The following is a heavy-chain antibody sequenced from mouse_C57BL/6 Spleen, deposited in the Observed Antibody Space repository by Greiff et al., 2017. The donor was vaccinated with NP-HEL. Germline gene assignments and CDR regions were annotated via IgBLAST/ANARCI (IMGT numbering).Heavy chain of an antibody. Sequence: EVQGVESGGGLVKPGGSLKLSCAASGFTFSSYAMSWVRQTPEKRLEWVATISDGGSYTYYPDNVKGRFTISRDNAKNNLYLQMSHLKSEDTAMYYCARDTAYYYGSRAWFAYWGQGTLVTVSA. J-gene: IGHJ3*01. V-gene: IGHV5-4*01. CDR3: ARDTAYYYGSRAWFAY. CDR2: ISDGGSYT. CDR1: GFTFSSYA. D-gene: IGHD1-1*01.